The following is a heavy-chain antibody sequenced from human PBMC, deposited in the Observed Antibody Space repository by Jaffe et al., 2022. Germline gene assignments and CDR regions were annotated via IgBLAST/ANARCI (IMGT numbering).Heavy chain of an antibody. J-gene: IGHJ4*02. CDR1: GGSVSSGAYY. CDR2: ISYSGST. CDR3: ARSPWLAPGY. V-gene: IGHV4-61*08. D-gene: IGHD6-19*01. Sequence: QVQLQESGPGLVKPSETLSLTCTVSGGSVSSGAYYWNWIRQPPGKGLEWIGYISYSGSTNYNPSLKSRVTISVDTSKNQFSVKLTSVTTVDTAVYYCARSPWLAPGYWGQGTLVTVSS.